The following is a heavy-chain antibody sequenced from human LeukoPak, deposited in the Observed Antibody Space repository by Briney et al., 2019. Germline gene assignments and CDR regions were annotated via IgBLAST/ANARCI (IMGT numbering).Heavy chain of an antibody. CDR3: ATVGWMVRGVIPYFDY. Sequence: GASVKVSCKASGNTFMTDRLHWVRQAPGQGLEWMGWIITGNGDTKSSQKFQGRVTMTEDTSTDTAYMELSSLRSEDTAVYYCATVGWMVRGVIPYFDYWGQGTLVTVSS. J-gene: IGHJ4*02. CDR2: IITGNGDT. V-gene: IGHV1-3*04. CDR1: GNTFMTDR. D-gene: IGHD3-10*01.